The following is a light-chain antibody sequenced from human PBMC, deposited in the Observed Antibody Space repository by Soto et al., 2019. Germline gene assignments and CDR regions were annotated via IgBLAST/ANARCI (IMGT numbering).Light chain of an antibody. CDR2: DAS. CDR1: QSVSSY. Sequence: EIVLTKSPATLSLSPGERDTLSCRASQSVSSYLAWYQQKPGQAPRLLIYDASNRATGIPARFSGSGSGTDFTLTISSLEPEDFAVYYCQHRSNWPPITFGQATRLEIK. J-gene: IGKJ5*01. V-gene: IGKV3-11*01. CDR3: QHRSNWPPIT.